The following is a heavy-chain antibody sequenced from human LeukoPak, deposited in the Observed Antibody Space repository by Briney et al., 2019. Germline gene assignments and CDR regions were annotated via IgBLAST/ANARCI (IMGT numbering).Heavy chain of an antibody. CDR2: IYSGGST. CDR1: GFTVSSNY. CDR3: ARGYYDSFRAFDI. V-gene: IGHV3-53*01. Sequence: GGSLRLSCAASGFTVSSNYMSWVRQAPGKGLEWVSVIYSGGSTYYADSVKGRFTISRDNSKNTLYLQMNSLRAEDTAAYYCARGYYDSFRAFDIWGQGTMVTVSS. J-gene: IGHJ3*02. D-gene: IGHD3-22*01.